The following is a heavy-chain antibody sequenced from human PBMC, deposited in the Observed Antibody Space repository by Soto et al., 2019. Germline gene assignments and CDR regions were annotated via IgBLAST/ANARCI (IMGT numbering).Heavy chain of an antibody. CDR3: ARPGDCSSTSCLYYFDY. CDR1: GYTFTSYG. Sequence: QVQLVQSGAEVKKPGASVKVSCKVSGYTFTSYGISWVRQAPGQGLEWMGWISAYNGNTNYAQKFQGRVTMTTDTSTSTVYVELRRLRSDDTAVYYCARPGDCSSTSCLYYFDYWGQGTLVTVSS. J-gene: IGHJ4*02. CDR2: ISAYNGNT. V-gene: IGHV1-18*01. D-gene: IGHD2-2*01.